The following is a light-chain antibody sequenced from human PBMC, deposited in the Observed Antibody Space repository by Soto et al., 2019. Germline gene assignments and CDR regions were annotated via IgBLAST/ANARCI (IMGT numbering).Light chain of an antibody. CDR1: SSDVGGYNY. J-gene: IGLJ1*01. V-gene: IGLV2-14*01. CDR2: DVS. CDR3: SSYTSSSTRV. Sequence: QSVLTQPASVSGSPGQSITISCTGTSSDVGGYNYVSWYQQHPGKAPKIMIYDVSNRPSGVSNRFSGSKSDNTASLTISGLQAEDEADYYCSSYTSSSTRVFGTGTKLTVL.